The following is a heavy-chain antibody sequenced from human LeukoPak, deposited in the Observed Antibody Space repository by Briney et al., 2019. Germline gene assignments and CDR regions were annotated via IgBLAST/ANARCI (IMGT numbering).Heavy chain of an antibody. D-gene: IGHD4/OR15-4a*01. CDR1: GGSISSYY. CDR3: ARILSRETMVDY. V-gene: IGHV4-59*01. CDR2: IYYSGST. J-gene: IGHJ4*02. Sequence: PSETLSLTCTVSGGSISSYYWSWIRQPPGKGLEWIGYIYYSGSTNYNPSLKSRVTISVDTSKNQFSLKLSSVTAADTAVYYCARILSRETMVDYWGQGTLVTVSS.